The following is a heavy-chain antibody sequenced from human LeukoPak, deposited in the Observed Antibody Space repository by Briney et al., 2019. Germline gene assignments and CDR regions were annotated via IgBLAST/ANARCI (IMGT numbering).Heavy chain of an antibody. D-gene: IGHD5-24*01. CDR2: IYPGDSDT. J-gene: IGHJ6*02. V-gene: IGHV5-51*01. CDR3: ARIGGGYNYYYYGMDV. Sequence: GESLKISCKGSGYSFTSYWIGWVRQMPGKGLEWMGIIYPGDSDTSYSPSFQGQVTISADKSISTAYLQWSSLKASDTAMYYCARIGGGYNYYYYGMDVWGQGTTVTVSS. CDR1: GYSFTSYW.